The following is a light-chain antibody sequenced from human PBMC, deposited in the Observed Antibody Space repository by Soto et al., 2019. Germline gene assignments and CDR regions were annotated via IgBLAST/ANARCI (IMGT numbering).Light chain of an antibody. J-gene: IGLJ2*01. CDR1: SSDVGGYNS. CDR3: SSYTSTTTLL. CDR2: EVS. V-gene: IGLV2-14*01. Sequence: QSALTQPASVSGSPGQSITISCTGTSSDVGGYNSVSWYQHHPGRAPKLMIYEVSNRPSGVSNRFSGSKSGNTASLTISGLQTEDEAYYYCSSYTSTTTLLFGGGTKLTVL.